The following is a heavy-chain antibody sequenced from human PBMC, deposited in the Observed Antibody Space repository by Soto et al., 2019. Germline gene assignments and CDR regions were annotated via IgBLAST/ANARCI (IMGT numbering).Heavy chain of an antibody. D-gene: IGHD3-22*01. CDR2: IYHTGGT. CDR1: GGSFSAYY. Sequence: SETLSLTCAVYGGSFSAYYWSWIRQPPGEGLEWIGEIYHTGGTNYNPSLKSRVTISIDTSKNRFSLKLNSVTAADVAVYYCARGYESSGSYLPILGYWGQGILVTVSS. CDR3: ARGYESSGSYLPILGY. J-gene: IGHJ4*02. V-gene: IGHV4-34*01.